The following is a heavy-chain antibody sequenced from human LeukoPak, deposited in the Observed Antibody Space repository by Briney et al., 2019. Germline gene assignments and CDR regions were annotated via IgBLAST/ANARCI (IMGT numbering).Heavy chain of an antibody. J-gene: IGHJ4*02. Sequence: PSETLSLTCTVSGGSISSHYWSWIRQPAGKGLEWIGRIYTSGSTNYNPSLKSRVTMSVDTSKNQFSLKLSSLTAADTAVYYCARESGYSYGYLRYFDYWGQGTLVTVSS. V-gene: IGHV4-4*07. CDR2: IYTSGST. CDR3: ARESGYSYGYLRYFDY. D-gene: IGHD5-18*01. CDR1: GGSISSHY.